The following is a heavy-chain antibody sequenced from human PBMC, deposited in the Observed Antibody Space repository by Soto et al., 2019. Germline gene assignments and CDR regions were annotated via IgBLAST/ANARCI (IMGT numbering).Heavy chain of an antibody. Sequence: XAVHGSYEAYGYRFTGYGISWVRQAPGQGLEWMGWISAYNGNTNYAQKLQGRVTMTTDTSTSTAYMELRSLRSDDTAVYYCARARHYYYGSGSYFDSWGQGSLVTVSS. CDR2: ISAYNGNT. V-gene: IGHV1-18*04. D-gene: IGHD3-10*01. CDR3: ARARHYYYGSGSYFDS. CDR1: GYRFTGYG. J-gene: IGHJ4*02.